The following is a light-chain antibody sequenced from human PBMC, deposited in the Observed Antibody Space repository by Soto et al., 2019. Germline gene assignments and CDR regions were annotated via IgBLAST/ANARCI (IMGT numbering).Light chain of an antibody. CDR2: DAS. Sequence: EIVLTQSPGTLSLSPGERATLSCRASQTVSNNLVWYQQKPGQAPRLLIYDASSRATGIPDRFSGSGSGTDFTLTITRLGPEDFAVYYCQHYGNSVWTFGQGTEVEI. CDR1: QTVSNN. V-gene: IGKV3-20*01. J-gene: IGKJ1*01. CDR3: QHYGNSVWT.